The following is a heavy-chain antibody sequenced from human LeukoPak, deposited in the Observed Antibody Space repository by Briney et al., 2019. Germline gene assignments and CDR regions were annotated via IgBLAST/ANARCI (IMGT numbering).Heavy chain of an antibody. V-gene: IGHV1-2*02. CDR3: ARSGFSTGFYLDF. D-gene: IGHD2-8*02. J-gene: IGHJ4*02. CDR2: IDPPSGVP. CDR1: GYTFTGQF. Sequence: ASVKVSCKASGYTFTGQFIHWLRQAPGQGLGWMGWIDPPSGVPHFAQKFQDTVTMTRDTSIATAYLEVHRLKPDDTAVYYCARSGFSTGFYLDFWGQGTLISVSS.